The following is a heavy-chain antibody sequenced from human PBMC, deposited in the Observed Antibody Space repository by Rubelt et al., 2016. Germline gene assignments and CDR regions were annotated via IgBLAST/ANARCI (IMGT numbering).Heavy chain of an antibody. V-gene: IGHV5-51*01. CDR2: SYPGDSDT. CDR3: ARRSSSSHYFDY. Sequence: EVQLVQSGAEVKKPGESLKISCKGSGYSFTSYWIGWVRQMPGKGLEWMGISYPGDSDTRYSPPFHGHVTTSADKSTSPAYLHWSSLKASDTAMYYCARRSSSSHYFDYWGQGTLVTVSS. J-gene: IGHJ4*02. D-gene: IGHD6-13*01. CDR1: GYSFTSYW.